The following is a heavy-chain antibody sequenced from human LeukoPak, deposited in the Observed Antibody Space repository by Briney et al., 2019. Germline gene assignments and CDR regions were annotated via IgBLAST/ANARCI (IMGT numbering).Heavy chain of an antibody. V-gene: IGHV3-23*01. CDR2: ISGSGGST. J-gene: IGHJ6*03. Sequence: PGGSLRLSCAASGFTFSSYAMSWVRQAPGKGLEWVSAISGSGGSTYYADSVKGRFTISRDNSKNTLYLQMNSLRAEDTAVYYCARVVGVYYYYYMDVWGKGTTVTVSS. D-gene: IGHD2-21*01. CDR1: GFTFSSYA. CDR3: ARVVGVYYYYYMDV.